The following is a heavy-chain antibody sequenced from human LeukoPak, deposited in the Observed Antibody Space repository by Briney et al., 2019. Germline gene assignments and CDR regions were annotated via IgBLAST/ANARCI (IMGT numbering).Heavy chain of an antibody. Sequence: GGSLRLSCVVSGFTFSSYSMNWVRQAPGKGLEWVSSISNSSSYIYYADSVKGRFTISRDNAKNSLYLQMNSLRAEDTAVYYCASGLLGYCSSTSCYDYYFDYWGQGTLVTVSS. D-gene: IGHD2-2*01. CDR1: GFTFSSYS. CDR2: ISNSSSYI. J-gene: IGHJ4*02. V-gene: IGHV3-21*01. CDR3: ASGLLGYCSSTSCYDYYFDY.